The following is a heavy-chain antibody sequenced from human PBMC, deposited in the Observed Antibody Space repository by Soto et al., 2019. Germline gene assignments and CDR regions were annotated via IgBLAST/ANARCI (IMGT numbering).Heavy chain of an antibody. CDR3: ARDGYDFVWGSYRYTKPNWFDP. Sequence: ASVKVSCKASGYTFTSYGISWVRQAPGQGLEGMGWISAYNGNTNYAQKLQGRVTMTTDTSTSRAYMELRSLRSDDTAVYYCARDGYDFVWGSYRYTKPNWFDPWGQGTLVTVSS. CDR2: ISAYNGNT. D-gene: IGHD3-16*02. V-gene: IGHV1-18*04. CDR1: GYTFTSYG. J-gene: IGHJ5*02.